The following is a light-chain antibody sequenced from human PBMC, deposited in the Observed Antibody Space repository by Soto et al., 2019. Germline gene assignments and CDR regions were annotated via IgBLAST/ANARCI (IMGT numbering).Light chain of an antibody. CDR1: SSDVGGYNY. J-gene: IGLJ1*01. CDR3: SSYTSSSTLI. Sequence: QSVLAQPDSVSGSPGQSITISCTGTSSDVGGYNYVSWYQQHPGKAPKLMIYDVSNRPSGVSNRFSGSKSGNTASLTISGLQAEDGADYYCSSYTSSSTLIFGTGTKVTVL. CDR2: DVS. V-gene: IGLV2-14*01.